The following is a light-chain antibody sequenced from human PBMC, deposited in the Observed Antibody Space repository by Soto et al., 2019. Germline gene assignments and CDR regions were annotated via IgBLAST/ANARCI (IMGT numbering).Light chain of an antibody. CDR1: NSDVGGYNY. V-gene: IGLV2-14*03. J-gene: IGLJ1*01. Sequence: QSALTQPASVSGSPGQSITISCTGTNSDVGGYNYVSWYQQHPGKAPKLLIYDVSSRPSGLSNRFSGSKSGNTASLIISGLQAEDEADYYCASHTNSITYVFGSGTKLTVL. CDR3: ASHTNSITYV. CDR2: DVS.